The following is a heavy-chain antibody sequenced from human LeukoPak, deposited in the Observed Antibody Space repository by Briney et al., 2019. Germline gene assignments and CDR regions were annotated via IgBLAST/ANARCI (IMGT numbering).Heavy chain of an antibody. Sequence: SVKVSCKASGGTFSRYAISWVRQAPGQGLEWMGGIIPIFGTANYAQKFQGRVTITADESTSTAYMELSSLRSEDTAVYYCARDYCSRTSCPRPYFDYWGQGTLVTVSS. CDR3: ARDYCSRTSCPRPYFDY. CDR1: GGTFSRYA. CDR2: IIPIFGTA. V-gene: IGHV1-69*13. J-gene: IGHJ4*02. D-gene: IGHD2-2*01.